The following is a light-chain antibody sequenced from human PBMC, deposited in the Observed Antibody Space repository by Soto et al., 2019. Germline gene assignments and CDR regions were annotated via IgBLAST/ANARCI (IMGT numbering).Light chain of an antibody. Sequence: DIHIPQSPSTLSASVGYRLTITCRASQSISSWLAWYQQKPGKAPKLLIYKASSLESGVPSRFSGSGSGTEFTLTISSLQPDDFATYYCQQYNSYSRTFGQGTKVDI. J-gene: IGKJ1*01. CDR2: KAS. CDR3: QQYNSYSRT. CDR1: QSISSW. V-gene: IGKV1-5*03.